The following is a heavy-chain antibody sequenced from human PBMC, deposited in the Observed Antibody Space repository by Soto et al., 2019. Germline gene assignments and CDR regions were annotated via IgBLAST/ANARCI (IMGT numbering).Heavy chain of an antibody. J-gene: IGHJ5*02. CDR2: IKSKADGETT. CDR3: TVDERGEPPQWLGP. V-gene: IGHV3-15*01. CDR1: EFTFTKAW. Sequence: GGSLRLSCAASEFTFTKAWMNWVRQAPWKGLEWVARIKSKADGETTYYAAPGKGRFTISRDDSKNTMYLQTNSLKTEDTAVYYCTVDERGEPPQWLGPWGPGTLVTV. D-gene: IGHD3-9*01.